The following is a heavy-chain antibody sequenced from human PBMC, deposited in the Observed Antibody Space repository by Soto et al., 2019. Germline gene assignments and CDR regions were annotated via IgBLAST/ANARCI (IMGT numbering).Heavy chain of an antibody. CDR2: ISHDGSKR. CDR1: GFTFSDFG. J-gene: IGHJ4*01. V-gene: IGHV3-30*18. D-gene: IGHD3-22*01. CDR3: VKTATYVDGYDNTGYSSEDY. Sequence: VQLVESGGGVVLPGRSVRLSCEVSGFTFSDFGLDWVRQAPGKGLEWVAIISHDGSKRFYADSVKGRFTISRDNFKNTLYLQMSSLRPEDTALYYCVKTATYVDGYDNTGYSSEDYWGHGTLVTVSS.